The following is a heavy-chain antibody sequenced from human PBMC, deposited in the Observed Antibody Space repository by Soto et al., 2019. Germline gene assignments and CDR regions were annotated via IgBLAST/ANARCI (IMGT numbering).Heavy chain of an antibody. Sequence: QVQLVQSGAEVKKTGASVKVSCEAPGHYFSGYYMYWVRQAPGHGLEWMGWINLNSGGTNYAQKFQGRVTMTRDTSITTGYMDLRGLTSDDTAVYYCASAPPYYGISGYLEVWGLGTLVIVSS. V-gene: IGHV1-2*02. D-gene: IGHD3-22*01. CDR3: ASAPPYYGISGYLEV. CDR1: GHYFSGYY. CDR2: INLNSGGT. J-gene: IGHJ4*02.